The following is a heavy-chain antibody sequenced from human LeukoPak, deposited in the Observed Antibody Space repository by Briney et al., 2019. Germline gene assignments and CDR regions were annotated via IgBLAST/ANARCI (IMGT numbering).Heavy chain of an antibody. CDR1: GGSISSYY. CDR2: IYYSGST. D-gene: IGHD3-22*01. CDR3: ARAMYYYDSSGYSPWVSGGYYYMDV. Sequence: KPGGSLRLSCTVSGGSISSYYWSWIRQPPGKGLEWIGYIYYSGSTNYNPSLKSRVTISVDTSKNQFSLKLSSVTAADTAVYYCARAMYYYDSSGYSPWVSGGYYYMDVWGKGTTVTISS. V-gene: IGHV4-59*01. J-gene: IGHJ6*03.